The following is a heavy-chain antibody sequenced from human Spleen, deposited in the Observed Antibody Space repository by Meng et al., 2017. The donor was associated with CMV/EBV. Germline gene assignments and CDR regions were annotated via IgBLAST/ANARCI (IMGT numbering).Heavy chain of an antibody. CDR2: ISTSASYI. CDR1: GFTFSGYN. Sequence: CAASGFTFSGYNMNWVRQAPGKGLDWVSSISTSASYIYYADSVKGRFTISRDNAKNSLYLQMHSLTAEDTAIYYCARHEAVHYFDYWGQGTLVTVSS. CDR3: ARHEAVHYFDY. J-gene: IGHJ4*02. V-gene: IGHV3-21*01.